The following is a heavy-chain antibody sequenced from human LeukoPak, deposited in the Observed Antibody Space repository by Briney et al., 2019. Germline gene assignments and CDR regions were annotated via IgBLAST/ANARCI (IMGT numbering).Heavy chain of an antibody. V-gene: IGHV3-30*02. D-gene: IGHD3-10*01. CDR1: GFTFSSHG. Sequence: GGSLRLSCAASGFTFSSHGMHWVRQAPGKGLEWVAFIRYDGSNKYYADSVKGRFTISRDNSKNTLYLQMNSLRAEDTAVYYCAKDDPPSGSGSYHSGLAFDIWGQGTMVTVSS. CDR2: IRYDGSNK. J-gene: IGHJ3*02. CDR3: AKDDPPSGSGSYHSGLAFDI.